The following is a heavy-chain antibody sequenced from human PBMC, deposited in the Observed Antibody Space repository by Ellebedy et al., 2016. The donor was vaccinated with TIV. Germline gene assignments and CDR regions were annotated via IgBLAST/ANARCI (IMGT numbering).Heavy chain of an antibody. CDR3: ARHYDRTDSNLNNWFDP. D-gene: IGHD3-22*01. V-gene: IGHV4-39*01. Sequence: GSLRLSCTVSGGSISSSNYFWGWIRQTPGKGLEWIGSTDHGGSTYYNPSLKSRVSISVDTSKNQFSLKLSSVTAADTAVYYCARHYDRTDSNLNNWFDPWGQGTLVSVSS. CDR2: TDHGGST. CDR1: GGSISSSNYF. J-gene: IGHJ5*02.